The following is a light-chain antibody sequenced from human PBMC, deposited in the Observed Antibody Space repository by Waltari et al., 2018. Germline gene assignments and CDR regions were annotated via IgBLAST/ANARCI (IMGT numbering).Light chain of an antibody. J-gene: IGKJ2*01. CDR1: HSIGSN. CDR2: YAY. Sequence: DIVLTKSPDFQSVTPKEKVTIPCRASHSIGSNLHWYQQKPDQSPRLLFRYAYQSFSGVPSRFSVSGSGTDLTLTINSLEAEDAATYYCHQSSSSPYTFGQGTKLETK. V-gene: IGKV6-21*01. CDR3: HQSSSSPYT.